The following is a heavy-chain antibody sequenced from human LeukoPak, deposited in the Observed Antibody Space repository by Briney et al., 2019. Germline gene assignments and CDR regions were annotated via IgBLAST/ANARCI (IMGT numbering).Heavy chain of an antibody. D-gene: IGHD3-22*01. J-gene: IGHJ4*02. V-gene: IGHV3-23*01. CDR1: GFTFSSYA. CDR2: ISGSGGST. CDR3: AKEFYDSSGLDY. Sequence: PGGSLRLSCAASGFTFSSYAMSWVRQAPGKGLEWVSAISGSGGSTYYADSVRGRFTMSRDNSKNTLYLQMNSLRAEDTAVYYCAKEFYDSSGLDYWGQGTLVTVSS.